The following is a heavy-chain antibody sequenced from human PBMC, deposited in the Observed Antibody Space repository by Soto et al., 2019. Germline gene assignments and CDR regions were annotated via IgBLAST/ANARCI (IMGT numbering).Heavy chain of an antibody. CDR1: GGSISSSY. CDR3: ARAGGGDYVAYYFDY. CDR2: IYYSGST. Sequence: PSETLSLTCTVSGGSISSSYWSWIRQPPGKGLEWIGYIYYSGSTNYNPSLKSRVTISVDTSKNQFSLKVSSVTAADTAVYYCARAGGGDYVAYYFDYWGQGTLVTVSS. V-gene: IGHV4-59*01. J-gene: IGHJ4*02. D-gene: IGHD4-17*01.